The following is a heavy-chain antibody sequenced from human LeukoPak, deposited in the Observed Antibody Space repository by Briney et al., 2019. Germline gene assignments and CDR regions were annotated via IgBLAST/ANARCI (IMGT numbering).Heavy chain of an antibody. J-gene: IGHJ3*02. Sequence: GTSVKVSCKASGFTFTSSAVQWVRQARGQRLEWIGWIVVGSGNTNYAQKFQERVTITRDMSTGTAYMELSSLRSEDTAVYYCAAVYYDSSGARAFDIWGQGTMVTVSS. D-gene: IGHD3-22*01. CDR3: AAVYYDSSGARAFDI. V-gene: IGHV1-58*01. CDR1: GFTFTSSA. CDR2: IVVGSGNT.